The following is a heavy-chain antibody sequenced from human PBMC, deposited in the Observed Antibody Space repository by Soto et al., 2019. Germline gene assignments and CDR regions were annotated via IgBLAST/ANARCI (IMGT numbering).Heavy chain of an antibody. J-gene: IGHJ5*02. CDR2: ISAYNGDT. Sequence: GASVKVSCKASGYTFTSYWITWVRQAPGQDLEWMGWISAYNGDTNYAQRLQGRVTMTTDTSTSTVYMELKSLKSDDTAVYYCARDQEYSTSGLYWFDLWGQGTLVTVSS. CDR1: GYTFTSYW. CDR3: ARDQEYSTSGLYWFDL. V-gene: IGHV1-18*04. D-gene: IGHD6-6*01.